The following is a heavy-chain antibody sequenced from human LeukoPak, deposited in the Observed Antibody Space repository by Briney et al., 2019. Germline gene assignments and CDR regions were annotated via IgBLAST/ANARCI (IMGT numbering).Heavy chain of an antibody. CDR2: IRYDESNK. CDR3: ARPMYSSSSDYYFDY. V-gene: IGHV3-30*02. CDR1: GFTFRNYG. D-gene: IGHD6-13*01. J-gene: IGHJ4*02. Sequence: PGGSLRLSCAASGFTFRNYGMHWVRQAPGKGLEWVAFIRYDESNKYYADSVKGRFTISRDNSKNTLFLQMNSPRAEDTAVYYCARPMYSSSSDYYFDYWGQGSLVTVSS.